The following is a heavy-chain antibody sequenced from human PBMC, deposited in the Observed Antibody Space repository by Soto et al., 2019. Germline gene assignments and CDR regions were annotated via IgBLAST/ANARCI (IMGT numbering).Heavy chain of an antibody. D-gene: IGHD2-21*01. CDR2: VKNNGGAT. CDR1: GFIFSHAW. J-gene: IGHJ5*02. Sequence: EVQLVESGGDLVKPGGSLRLSCASSGFIFSHAWFHWVRQPPGKGRELVARVKNNGGATDYAPSVQCRFTISRDDSKDMVYLQMSSLTSEDTAIYYCAADLGPAYDSNNWFDPWGQGTLVTVST. V-gene: IGHV3-15*07. CDR3: AADLGPAYDSNNWFDP.